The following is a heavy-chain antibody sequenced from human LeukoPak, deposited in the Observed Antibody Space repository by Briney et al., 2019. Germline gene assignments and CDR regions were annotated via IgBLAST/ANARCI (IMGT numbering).Heavy chain of an antibody. Sequence: PLETLSLTCSVSGGSISSGGYYWGWIRQHPGKGLEWIGYISSSGNTYYNPSLQSQFTVSRDTFKNQFSLTLNSVTAADTAVYYCARREPKSGYFDYWGQGTLVTVSS. CDR2: ISSSGNT. J-gene: IGHJ4*02. CDR3: ARREPKSGYFDY. CDR1: GGSISSGGYY. D-gene: IGHD3-3*01. V-gene: IGHV4-31*01.